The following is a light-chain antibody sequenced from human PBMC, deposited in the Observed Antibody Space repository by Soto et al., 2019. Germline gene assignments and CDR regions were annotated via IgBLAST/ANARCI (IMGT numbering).Light chain of an antibody. Sequence: QSALTQPRSVSGSPGQSVTISCSGSRNDVGGYNFVSWYQQHPGKAPKLIISEVTKRPSGVPDRFAGSKSGNTASLTISGLQAEDEADYYCSSYAGRHTSVFGTGTKLTVL. J-gene: IGLJ1*01. V-gene: IGLV2-11*01. CDR1: RNDVGGYNF. CDR3: SSYAGRHTSV. CDR2: EVT.